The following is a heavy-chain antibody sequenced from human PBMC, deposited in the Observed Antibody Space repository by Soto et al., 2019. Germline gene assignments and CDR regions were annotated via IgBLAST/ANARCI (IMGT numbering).Heavy chain of an antibody. CDR1: GDSVSSNSAT. J-gene: IGHJ4*02. CDR2: TYYRSKWST. Sequence: SQTLSLTCVISGDSVSSNSATWNWIRQSPSRGLEWLGRTYYRSKWSTDYAVAVKSRITINPDTSKNQFSLQLNSVTPDDTAVYYCARALSVNYDYWGQGTQVTVSS. CDR3: ARALSVNYDY. D-gene: IGHD4-4*01. V-gene: IGHV6-1*01.